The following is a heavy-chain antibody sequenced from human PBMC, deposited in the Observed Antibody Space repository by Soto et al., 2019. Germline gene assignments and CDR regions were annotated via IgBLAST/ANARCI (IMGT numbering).Heavy chain of an antibody. CDR3: VIAAAGYYYGMDV. D-gene: IGHD6-13*01. CDR1: GGSISSSSYY. CDR2: IYYSGST. V-gene: IGHV4-39*01. Sequence: QLQLQESGPGLVKPSETLSLTCTVSGGSISSSSYYWGWIRQPPGKGLEWIGSIYYSGSTYYNPSLKRRVPISVDTSKNQFSLKLSSVTAADTAVYYCVIAAAGYYYGMDVWGQGTTVTVSS. J-gene: IGHJ6*02.